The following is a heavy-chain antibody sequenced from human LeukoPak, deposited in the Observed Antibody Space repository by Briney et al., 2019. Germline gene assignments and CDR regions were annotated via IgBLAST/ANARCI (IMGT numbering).Heavy chain of an antibody. V-gene: IGHV4-59*08. J-gene: IGHJ5*02. CDR3: ARHGGRDCSSTSCYAWFAP. D-gene: IGHD2-2*01. Sequence: SETLSLTCTVSGGSISNYYWSWIRQPPGKGLEWIGYIYYSESTNYNPSLKSRVTISVDTSRNQFSLKLSSVTAADTAVYYCARHGGRDCSSTSCYAWFAPWGQGTLVTVSS. CDR1: GGSISNYY. CDR2: IYYSEST.